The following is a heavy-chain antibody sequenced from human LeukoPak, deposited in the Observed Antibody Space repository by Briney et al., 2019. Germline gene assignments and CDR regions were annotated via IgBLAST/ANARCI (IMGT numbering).Heavy chain of an antibody. V-gene: IGHV3-48*03. D-gene: IGHD6-19*01. J-gene: IGHJ4*02. Sequence: GGSLRLSCAASGFTFSSYEMNWVRQAPGKGLEWVSYISSSGSTIYYADSVKGRFTISRDNAMNSLYLQMTSLRAEDTAVYYCATQHYSSGWYYFDSWGQGTLVTVSS. CDR3: ATQHYSSGWYYFDS. CDR2: ISSSGSTI. CDR1: GFTFSSYE.